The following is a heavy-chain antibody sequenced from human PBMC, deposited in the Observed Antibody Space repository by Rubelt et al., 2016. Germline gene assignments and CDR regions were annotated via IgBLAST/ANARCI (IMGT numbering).Heavy chain of an antibody. D-gene: IGHD6-19*01. CDR2: IWYAGSNK. CDR1: GFTFSSYG. J-gene: IGHJ6*02. Sequence: QVQLVESGGGVVQPGRSLRLSCAASGFTFSSYGMHWVSQAPGKGLEWVLVIWYAGSNKYYHVPVKGRLTVLRDNSKNTRYWEMNSLRAEDTAVDDCARVILRSGWYADYYYGMDVWGQGTTVTVSS. CDR3: ARVILRSGWYADYYYGMDV. V-gene: IGHV3-33*01.